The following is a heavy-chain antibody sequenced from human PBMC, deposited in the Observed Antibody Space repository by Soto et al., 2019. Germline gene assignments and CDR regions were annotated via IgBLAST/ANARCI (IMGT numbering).Heavy chain of an antibody. Sequence: SETLSLTCTVSGDSISGFFWSWIRQPPGKGLRWIGYIYYSGDNNYNPSLKGRVTMSVDTSKNQFSLQVSSVTAADTAVYFCARYRRADSEGYTFDYWGQGALVTVSS. D-gene: IGHD2-15*01. V-gene: IGHV4-59*01. CDR3: ARYRRADSEGYTFDY. J-gene: IGHJ4*02. CDR2: IYYSGDN. CDR1: GDSISGFF.